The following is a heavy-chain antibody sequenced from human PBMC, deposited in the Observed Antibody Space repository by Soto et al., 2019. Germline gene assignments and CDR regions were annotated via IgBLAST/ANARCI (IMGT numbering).Heavy chain of an antibody. CDR2: LYNDERT. Sequence: SETLSLTCTVSGDSVSSHYWSWIRQPAGKGLEWLVRLYNDERTNYNPSLKRRVTLSMDTSKNQFSLKLTSVTAADPAVYFCSREPLAHSYFDFWGQGILGTVSS. V-gene: IGHV4-4*07. CDR1: GDSVSSHY. CDR3: SREPLAHSYFDF. J-gene: IGHJ4*02.